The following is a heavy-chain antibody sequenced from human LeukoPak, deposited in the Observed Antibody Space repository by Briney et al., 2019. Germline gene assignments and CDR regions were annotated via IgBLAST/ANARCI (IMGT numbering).Heavy chain of an antibody. CDR1: GYTFTNYG. CDR3: ARDQSVRLLQTSSTYFKHVFAI. J-gene: IGHJ3*02. CDR2: ISAYNGNT. Sequence: ASVTVSCKTSGYTFTNYGISWVRQAPGLGLEWMGWISAYNGNTNYAQKVQGRVTMTTDTSTSTAYMELRSLRFDDTAVYYCARDQSVRLLQTSSTYFKHVFAIWGQGSPVTVSS. D-gene: IGHD6-13*01. V-gene: IGHV1-18*01.